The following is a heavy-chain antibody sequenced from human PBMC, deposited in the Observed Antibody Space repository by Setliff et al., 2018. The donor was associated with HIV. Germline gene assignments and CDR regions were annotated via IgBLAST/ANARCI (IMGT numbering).Heavy chain of an antibody. V-gene: IGHV4-59*01. CDR2: IYSTGNT. J-gene: IGHJ6*03. CDR1: GGSISNYY. CDR3: ARGIDWGHFHYYYMDV. Sequence: PSETLSLTCTVSGGSISNYYWSWIRQPPGKGLEWIGYIYSTGNTNYNPSLKSRVTISLDTSKNQFSLKLSSVTAADTAVYFCARGIDWGHFHYYYMDVWGKGTTVTVSS. D-gene: IGHD7-27*01.